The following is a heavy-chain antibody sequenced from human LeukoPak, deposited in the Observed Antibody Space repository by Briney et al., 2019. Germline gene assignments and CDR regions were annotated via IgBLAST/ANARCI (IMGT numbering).Heavy chain of an antibody. CDR1: GFTFSRYS. J-gene: IGHJ6*02. CDR2: ISSSSSYI. Sequence: KSGGSLRLSCGASGFTFSRYSMNWVRQAPGKGLEWVSSISSSSSYIYYADSVKGRFTISRDNAKNSLYLQMNSLRAEDTAVYYCARDRYFGILGASSYGMDVWGQGTTVTVSS. V-gene: IGHV3-21*01. CDR3: ARDRYFGILGASSYGMDV. D-gene: IGHD1-26*01.